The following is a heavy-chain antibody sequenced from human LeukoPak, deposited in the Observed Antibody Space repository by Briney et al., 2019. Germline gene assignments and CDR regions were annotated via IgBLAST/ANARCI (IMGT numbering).Heavy chain of an antibody. CDR2: INHSGST. CDR3: ARARTYYYGSGAVRT. CDR1: GGSFSGYY. V-gene: IGHV4-34*01. D-gene: IGHD3-10*01. Sequence: PSETLSLTCAVYGGSFSGYYWSWIRQPPGKGLEWIGEINHSGSTNYNPSLKSRVTISVDTSKNQFSLKLSSVTAADTAVYYCARARTYYYGSGAVRTWGQGTLVTVSS. J-gene: IGHJ5*02.